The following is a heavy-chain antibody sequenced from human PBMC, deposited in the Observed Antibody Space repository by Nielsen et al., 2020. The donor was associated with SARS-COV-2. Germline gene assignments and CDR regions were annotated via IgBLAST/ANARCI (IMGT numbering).Heavy chain of an antibody. D-gene: IGHD5-12*01. CDR2: IDHSGST. CDR1: GESFSGYY. J-gene: IGHJ4*02. Sequence: SETLSLTCAVYGESFSGYYWSWIRQPPGKGLEWIGEIDHSGSTNYNPSLKSRVTISVDTSKNQFSLKLSSVTAADTAVYYCARASWLRAQLDYWGQGTLVTVSS. CDR3: ARASWLRAQLDY. V-gene: IGHV4-34*01.